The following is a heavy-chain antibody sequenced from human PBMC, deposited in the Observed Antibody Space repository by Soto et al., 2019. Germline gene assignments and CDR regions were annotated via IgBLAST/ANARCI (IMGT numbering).Heavy chain of an antibody. CDR1: GGSISTPAYS. CDR2: VYHNGNA. V-gene: IGHV4-30-2*01. D-gene: IGHD3-10*01. J-gene: IGHJ6*01. CDR3: AARPSYYYGLDV. Sequence: SETLCVTCTFSGGSISTPAYSWSGIRQPPGKAPEWIGYVYHNGNAYPKPSLKSRVTISLDGAKNQFSLKMTSVTAADTGLYYCAARPSYYYGLDVWGQGTTVTVSS.